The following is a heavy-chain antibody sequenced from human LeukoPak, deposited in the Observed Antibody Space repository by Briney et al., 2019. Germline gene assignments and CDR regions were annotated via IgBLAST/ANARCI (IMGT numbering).Heavy chain of an antibody. D-gene: IGHD3-22*01. CDR3: ARAARVSSSGYLGY. Sequence: ASVKVSCKASGYTFTRYYMHWVRQAPGQGLEWMGWINPNSGGTNYAQKFQGRVTMTRDTSISRAYMELSRLRSDDTAVYYCARAARVSSSGYLGYWGQGTLVTVSS. CDR1: GYTFTRYY. CDR2: INPNSGGT. V-gene: IGHV1-2*02. J-gene: IGHJ4*02.